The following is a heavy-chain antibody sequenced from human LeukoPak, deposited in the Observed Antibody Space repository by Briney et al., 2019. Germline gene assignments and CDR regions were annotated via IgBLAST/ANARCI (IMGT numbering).Heavy chain of an antibody. CDR3: ARDRPTYYYDSSEDY. D-gene: IGHD3-22*01. Sequence: GGSLRLSCAASGFTFSSYAMHWVRQAPGKGLEWVSVISYDGSNKYYADSVKGRFTISRDNSKNMLYVQINSLRSEDTAVYYCARDRPTYYYDSSEDYWGQGTLVTVSS. CDR2: ISYDGSNK. V-gene: IGHV3-30-3*01. J-gene: IGHJ4*02. CDR1: GFTFSSYA.